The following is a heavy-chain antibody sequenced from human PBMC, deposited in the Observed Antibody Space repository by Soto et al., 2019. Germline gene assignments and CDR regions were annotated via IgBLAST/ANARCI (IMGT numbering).Heavy chain of an antibody. CDR1: GFTFSDYA. CDR2: MSDDGSIE. CDR3: AKERREVVSGTGDS. J-gene: IGHJ4*02. Sequence: QVQLVESGGGVVQPGRSLRLSCAASGFTFSDYAMHWVRQAPGKGLEWVAVMSDDGSIEFNGDSVKGRFTISRDNSKNALFLEMNSLRAEDTALYYCAKERREVVSGTGDSWGRGTLVTVSS. V-gene: IGHV3-30*04. D-gene: IGHD6-19*01.